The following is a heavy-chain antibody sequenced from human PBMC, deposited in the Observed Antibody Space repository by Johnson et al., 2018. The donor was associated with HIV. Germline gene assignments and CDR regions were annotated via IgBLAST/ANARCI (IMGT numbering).Heavy chain of an antibody. Sequence: QVQLVESGGGVVQPGGSLRLSCAASGFTFSNYGMHWARQAPGKRLEWVAFIRYDGSNKYYADSVKGRFTISRDNSKNTLYLQMNSLRAEDTAVYYCAREGHEPPVQKDGFDSWGQGKMGIVSS. J-gene: IGHJ3*02. CDR2: IRYDGSNK. V-gene: IGHV3-30*02. D-gene: IGHD1-14*01. CDR1: GFTFSNYG. CDR3: AREGHEPPVQKDGFDS.